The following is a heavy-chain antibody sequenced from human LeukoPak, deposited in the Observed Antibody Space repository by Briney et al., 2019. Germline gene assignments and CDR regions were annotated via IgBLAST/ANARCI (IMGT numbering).Heavy chain of an antibody. CDR2: VNPDNGNT. V-gene: IGHV1-8*03. Sequence: ASVKVSCKAAGYSFTAFHMNWVRQAPGQGPEWMGWVNPDNGNTGFAQKFQGRVTITQNSSVTTAYMELSSLRSEDTAVYYCAAETRRDGYNLDYWGQGTLVTVSS. J-gene: IGHJ4*02. D-gene: IGHD5-24*01. CDR3: AAETRRDGYNLDY. CDR1: GYSFTAFH.